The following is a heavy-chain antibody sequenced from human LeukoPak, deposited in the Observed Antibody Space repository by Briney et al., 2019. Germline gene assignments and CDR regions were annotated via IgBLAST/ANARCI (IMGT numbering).Heavy chain of an antibody. CDR3: ARDIGGVVRGVIDY. CDR1: GYTFTSYG. V-gene: IGHV1-18*01. CDR2: ISAYNGNT. Sequence: ASVKVSCKASGYTFTSYGITWVRRAPGQGLEWMGWISAYNGNTNYAQKLQGRVTMTTDTSTSTAYMELRSLRSDDTAVYYCARDIGGVVRGVIDYWGQGTLVTVPS. D-gene: IGHD3-10*01. J-gene: IGHJ4*02.